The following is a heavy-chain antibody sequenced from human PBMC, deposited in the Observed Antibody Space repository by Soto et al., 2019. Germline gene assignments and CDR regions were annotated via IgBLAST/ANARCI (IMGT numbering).Heavy chain of an antibody. V-gene: IGHV5-51*01. Sequence: GESLKISCKGSGDTFTNYWSGGVGQMPGKGLEWMGIIYPGDSDTKYNPSFQGQVTISADKSITTTSLRWTSLKASDTAIYYCAASIFYYGMDVWGQGTTVTVSS. CDR2: IYPGDSDT. CDR3: AASIFYYGMDV. J-gene: IGHJ6*02. CDR1: GDTFTNYW.